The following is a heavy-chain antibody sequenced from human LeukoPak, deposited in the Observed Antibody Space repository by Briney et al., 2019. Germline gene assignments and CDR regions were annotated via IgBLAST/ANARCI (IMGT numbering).Heavy chain of an antibody. D-gene: IGHD3-9*01. J-gene: IGHJ4*02. CDR3: ARCYDILTGVGFYYFDY. V-gene: IGHV4-34*01. CDR2: IYYSGST. CDR1: GGSFSGYY. Sequence: SETLSLTCAVYGGSFSGYYWSWIRQPPGKGLEWIGSIYYSGSTYYNPSLKSRVTISVDTSKNQFSLKLSSVTAADTAVYYCARCYDILTGVGFYYFDYWGQGTLVTVSS.